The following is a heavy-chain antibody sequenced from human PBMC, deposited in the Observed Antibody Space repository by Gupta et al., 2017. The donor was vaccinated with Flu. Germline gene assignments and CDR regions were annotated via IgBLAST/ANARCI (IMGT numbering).Heavy chain of an antibody. CDR3: ASSGDSSGYYSPSPDY. CDR2: IIPIFGTA. D-gene: IGHD3-22*01. Sequence: QVQLVQSGAEVKKPGSSVKVSCMASGGTFSRYALSWVRQAPGQGLEWMGGIIPIFGTANYAQKFQGGVTITADESTSTAYMELSRLRSEDTAVYYCASSGDSSGYYSPSPDYWGQGTLVTVSS. V-gene: IGHV1-69*01. CDR1: GGTFSRYA. J-gene: IGHJ4*02.